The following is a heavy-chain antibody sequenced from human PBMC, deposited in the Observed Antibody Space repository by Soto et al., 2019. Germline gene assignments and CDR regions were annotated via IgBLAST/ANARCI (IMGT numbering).Heavy chain of an antibody. D-gene: IGHD6-19*01. V-gene: IGHV1-2*02. Sequence: QVQLVQSGAEVKKPGASVKVSCKASGYTFTGYYMHWVRPAPGQGLEWMGWINPNSGGTNYAQKFQGRVTMTRDTSIITAYMELSRLRSDDTAVYYCARDCTSSGLYRLYYYYYYGMDVWGQGTTVTVSS. CDR2: INPNSGGT. J-gene: IGHJ6*02. CDR3: ARDCTSSGLYRLYYYYYYGMDV. CDR1: GYTFTGYY.